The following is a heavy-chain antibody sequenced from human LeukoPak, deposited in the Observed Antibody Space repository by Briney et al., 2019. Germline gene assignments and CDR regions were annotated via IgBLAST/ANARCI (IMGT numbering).Heavy chain of an antibody. J-gene: IGHJ4*02. CDR3: ASGLYSSSP. V-gene: IGHV3-23*01. Sequence: GGSLRLSCAASGFTFSNYAMNWVRQAPGKGLEWVSAISSSGGSTYYADSVKGRFTISRDNSKNTLYLQVNSLRAEYTAVYDCASGLYSSSPWGQGILVTVSS. CDR1: GFTFSNYA. CDR2: ISSSGGST. D-gene: IGHD6-6*01.